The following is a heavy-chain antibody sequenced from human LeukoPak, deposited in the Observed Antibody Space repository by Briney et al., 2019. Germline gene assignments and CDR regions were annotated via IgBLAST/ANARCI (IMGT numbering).Heavy chain of an antibody. D-gene: IGHD3-10*01. Sequence: ASVTVSCKASGGTFSSYAISWVRQAPGQRLEWMGWINAGNGNTKYSQKFQGRVTITRDTSASTAYMELSSLRSEDTAVYYCARGALLLWFGELLSWGQGTLVTVSS. J-gene: IGHJ5*02. CDR2: INAGNGNT. V-gene: IGHV1-3*01. CDR3: ARGALLLWFGELLS. CDR1: GGTFSSYA.